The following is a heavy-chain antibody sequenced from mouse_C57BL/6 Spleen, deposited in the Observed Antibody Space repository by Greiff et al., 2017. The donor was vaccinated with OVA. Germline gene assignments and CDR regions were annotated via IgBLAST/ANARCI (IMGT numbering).Heavy chain of an antibody. CDR1: GYTFTSYW. Sequence: QVQLQQPGTELVKPGASVKLSCKASGYTFTSYWMHWVKQRPGQGLEWIGNIYPSNGGTYYNEKFKSKATLTVDKSSRTAYMQLSSLTSEDSAVYYCARRAYESTSWFAYWGQGTLVTVSA. CDR3: ARRAYESTSWFAY. D-gene: IGHD5-1*01. V-gene: IGHV1-53*01. CDR2: IYPSNGGT. J-gene: IGHJ3*01.